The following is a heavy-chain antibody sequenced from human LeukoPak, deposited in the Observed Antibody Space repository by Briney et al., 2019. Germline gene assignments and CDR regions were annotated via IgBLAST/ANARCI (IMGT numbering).Heavy chain of an antibody. J-gene: IGHJ6*03. D-gene: IGHD4-23*01. CDR3: AREAYGGNPIRYYYYMDV. V-gene: IGHV3-53*01. Sequence: GGSLRLSCAASGFTVSSNYMSWVRQAPGKGLEWVSVIYIGGSTYYADSVKGRFTISRDNSKNTLYLQMNSLRAEDTAVYYCAREAYGGNPIRYYYYMDVWGKGTTVTVSS. CDR1: GFTVSSNY. CDR2: IYIGGST.